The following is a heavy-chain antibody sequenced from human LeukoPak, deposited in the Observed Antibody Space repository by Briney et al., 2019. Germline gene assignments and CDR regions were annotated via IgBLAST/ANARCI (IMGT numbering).Heavy chain of an antibody. V-gene: IGHV5-51*01. CDR2: IYPADSNP. Sequence: PGESLKISCKGSGYTFSTYWIGWVRQMPGKGLEWMGIIYPADSNPRYSPSFQGQVTISADKSISTDYLQWSSLKASDSAMYYCVRHGLGTNWFGFDYWGQGTLVTVSS. D-gene: IGHD1-1*01. CDR3: VRHGLGTNWFGFDY. J-gene: IGHJ4*02. CDR1: GYTFSTYW.